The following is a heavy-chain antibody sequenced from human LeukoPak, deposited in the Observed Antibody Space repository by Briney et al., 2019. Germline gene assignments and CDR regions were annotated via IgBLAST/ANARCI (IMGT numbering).Heavy chain of an antibody. CDR2: ISGSGHDI. Sequence: PGGSLRLSCAASGFTFSDSYMTWVRQAPGKGVEWVAYISGSGHDINYSESAKGRFTISRDNAKNSLYLQMNSLRAEDTAVYYCARDSRIGSSRVFYYWGQGTLVTVSS. J-gene: IGHJ4*02. V-gene: IGHV3-11*04. D-gene: IGHD6-13*01. CDR1: GFTFSDSY. CDR3: ARDSRIGSSRVFYY.